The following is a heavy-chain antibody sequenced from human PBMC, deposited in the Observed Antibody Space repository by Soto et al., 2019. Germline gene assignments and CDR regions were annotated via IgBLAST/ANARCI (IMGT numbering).Heavy chain of an antibody. J-gene: IGHJ4*02. CDR2: IYYSGST. Sequence: SETLSLTCTVSGGSISSSSYYWGWIRQPPGKGLEWIGSIYYSGSTYYNPSLKSRVTISVDTSKNQFSLKLSSVTAADTAVYYCAILRDSGWSKTKYYFDYWGQGTLVTVSS. CDR3: AILRDSGWSKTKYYFDY. D-gene: IGHD5-12*01. CDR1: GGSISSSSYY. V-gene: IGHV4-39*01.